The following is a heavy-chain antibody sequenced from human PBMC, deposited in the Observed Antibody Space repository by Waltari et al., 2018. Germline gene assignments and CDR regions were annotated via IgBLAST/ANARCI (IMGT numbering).Heavy chain of an antibody. CDR1: GGSVNNARYY. D-gene: IGHD3-3*01. CDR2: IYSTGNT. J-gene: IGHJ4*02. CDR3: ARGVNDHNFWSAYYSL. Sequence: QVHLQESGPRLLKPSETLSLTCTVSGGSVNNARYYWSWIRQPPGKGLEWIGYIYSTGNTNYNPSLESRVTISLDSSKDQFSLTLTSVTAADTAVYYCARGVNDHNFWSAYYSLWGQGTLVAVSS. V-gene: IGHV4-61*01.